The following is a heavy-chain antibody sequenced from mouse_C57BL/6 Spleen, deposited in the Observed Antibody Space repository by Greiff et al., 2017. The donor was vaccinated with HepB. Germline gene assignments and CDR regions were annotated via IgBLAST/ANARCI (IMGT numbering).Heavy chain of an antibody. J-gene: IGHJ3*01. Sequence: EVQLQQSGPELVKPGASVKISCKASGYTFTDYYMNWVKQSHGKSLEWIGDINPNNGGTSYNQKFKGKATLTVDKSSSTAYMELRSLTSEDSAVYYCAQGPYYYGSSYPWFAYWGQGTLVTVSA. CDR3: AQGPYYYGSSYPWFAY. CDR1: GYTFTDYY. D-gene: IGHD1-1*01. CDR2: INPNNGGT. V-gene: IGHV1-26*01.